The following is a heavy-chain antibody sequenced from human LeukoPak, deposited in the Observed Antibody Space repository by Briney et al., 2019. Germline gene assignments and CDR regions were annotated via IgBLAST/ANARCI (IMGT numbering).Heavy chain of an antibody. V-gene: IGHV3-21*06. CDR2: ISGSNIYI. CDR3: ARALYDSSGYYFDY. CDR1: GFTFSSYS. J-gene: IGHJ4*02. D-gene: IGHD3-22*01. Sequence: PEGSLRLSCAASGFTFSSYSMNWVRQAPGKGLEWVSSISGSNIYINYADSVKGRFTISSDNARDSVFLQMNSLRAEDTAVYYCARALYDSSGYYFDYWGQGTLVTVSS.